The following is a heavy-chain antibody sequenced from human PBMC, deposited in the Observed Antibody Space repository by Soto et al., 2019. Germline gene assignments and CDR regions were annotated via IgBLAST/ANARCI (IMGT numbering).Heavy chain of an antibody. J-gene: IGHJ4*02. V-gene: IGHV3-23*01. Sequence: EVQLLESGGGLVQPGGSLRLSCAASGFTFSSYAMSWVRLAPGKGLEWVSGFTGSGVTTYYADSVKGRFTISRDNSKNTLYLQMNSLRADDTAVYYCAKWAFWEGSVFDYWGQGTLVTVSS. CDR1: GFTFSSYA. CDR2: FTGSGVTT. D-gene: IGHD3-16*01. CDR3: AKWAFWEGSVFDY.